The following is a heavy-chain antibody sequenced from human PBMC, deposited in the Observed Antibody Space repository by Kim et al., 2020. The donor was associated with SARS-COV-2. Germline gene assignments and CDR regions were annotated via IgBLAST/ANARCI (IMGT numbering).Heavy chain of an antibody. V-gene: IGHV3-13*01. J-gene: IGHJ6*02. D-gene: IGHD3-22*01. CDR1: RFTLSAYD. Sequence: GGSLGLSCAASRFTLSAYDMHWVRQAAGKGLDWVSTIGTAGDTYYSDSVKGRFTISREDAENSLYLQMNTLRAGDTGVYYCARVRPYFYDTSGYYVPNYGMDVWGQGTTVTVSS. CDR2: IGTAGDT. CDR3: ARVRPYFYDTSGYYVPNYGMDV.